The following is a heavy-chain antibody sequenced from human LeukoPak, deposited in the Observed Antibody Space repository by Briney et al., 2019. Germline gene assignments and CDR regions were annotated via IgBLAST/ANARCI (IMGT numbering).Heavy chain of an antibody. D-gene: IGHD2-15*01. CDR3: ARVYWVY. CDR1: GFTFSRYW. V-gene: IGHV3-7*01. CDR2: IKEDGSEK. Sequence: PGGSLRLSCAASGFTFSRYWMGWVRQAPGKGLERVAKIKEDGSEKYYVDSVKGRFTISRDNAKNSLYLQMNSLRAEDTAVYYCARVYWVYWGQGTLVTVSS. J-gene: IGHJ4*02.